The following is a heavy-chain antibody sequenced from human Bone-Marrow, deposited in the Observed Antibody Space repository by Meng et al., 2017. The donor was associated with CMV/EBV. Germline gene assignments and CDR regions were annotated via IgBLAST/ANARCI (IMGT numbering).Heavy chain of an antibody. CDR1: GGSISNSY. D-gene: IGHD3-16*01. Sequence: SETLSLTCTVSGGSISNSYWNWIRQPPGKGLEWIGYIYYTGKTNYNPSLKSRVSISLDTSKKQFSLKLRSPTASDTAVYYCARTPIDGGYYGMDVWGQGTTVTVSS. V-gene: IGHV4-59*01. CDR2: IYYTGKT. CDR3: ARTPIDGGYYGMDV. J-gene: IGHJ6*02.